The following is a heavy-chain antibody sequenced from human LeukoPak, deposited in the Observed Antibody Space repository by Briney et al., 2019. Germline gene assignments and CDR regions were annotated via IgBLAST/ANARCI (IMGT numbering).Heavy chain of an antibody. CDR1: GGSISSSSYY. J-gene: IGHJ6*02. CDR3: ARAIAAAARGGYGMDV. Sequence: SETLSLTCTVSGGSISSSSYYWGWIRQPPGKGLEWIGSIYYSGSTYYNPSLKSRVTISVDTSKNQFSLKLSSVTAADTAVYYCARAIAAAARGGYGMDVWGQGTTVTVSS. D-gene: IGHD6-13*01. V-gene: IGHV4-39*07. CDR2: IYYSGST.